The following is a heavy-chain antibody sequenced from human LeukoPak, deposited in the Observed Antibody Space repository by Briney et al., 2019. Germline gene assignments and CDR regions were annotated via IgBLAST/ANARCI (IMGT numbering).Heavy chain of an antibody. CDR3: VRDRGTYRPIDY. Sequence: PGGSLRLSCAASGFTFSPYSMNWVRQAPGKGLEWVSLVSSRSSFINYADSVKGRFTISRDNAQNSLYLQMNSLRAEDTAIYYCVRDRGTYRPIDYWGQGTLVTVSS. V-gene: IGHV3-21*04. D-gene: IGHD1-26*01. J-gene: IGHJ4*02. CDR2: VSSRSSFI. CDR1: GFTFSPYS.